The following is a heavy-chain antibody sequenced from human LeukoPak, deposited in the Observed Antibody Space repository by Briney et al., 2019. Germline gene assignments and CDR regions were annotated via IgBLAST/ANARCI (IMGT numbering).Heavy chain of an antibody. V-gene: IGHV3-48*01. D-gene: IGHD3-3*01. Sequence: GGSLRLSCEVSGFHFDDHSMSWVRQAPGKGLEWVSYISSSSSTIYYADSVKGRFTISRDNAKNSLYLQMNSLRAEDTAVYYCARQYYDFWSGYYPTDYWGQGTLVTVSS. CDR1: GFHFDDHS. CDR3: ARQYYDFWSGYYPTDY. J-gene: IGHJ4*02. CDR2: ISSSSSTI.